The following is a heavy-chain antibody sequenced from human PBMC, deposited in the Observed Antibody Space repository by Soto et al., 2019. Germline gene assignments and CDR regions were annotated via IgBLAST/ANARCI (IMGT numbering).Heavy chain of an antibody. J-gene: IGHJ4*02. V-gene: IGHV4-61*01. D-gene: IGHD3-16*02. CDR3: ARVPRLRLGELSPRGY. CDR1: GGSVSSGSYY. Sequence: SETLSLTCTVSGGSVSSGSYYWSWIRQPPGKGLEWIGYIYYSGSTNYNPSLKSRVTISVDTSKNQFSLKLSSVTAADTAVYYCARVPRLRLGELSPRGYWGQGTMVTVSS. CDR2: IYYSGST.